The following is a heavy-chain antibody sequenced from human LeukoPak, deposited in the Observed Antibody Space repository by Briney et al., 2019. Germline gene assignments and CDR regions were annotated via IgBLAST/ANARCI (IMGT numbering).Heavy chain of an antibody. CDR1: GGSISGSY. Sequence: PSETLSLTCTVSGGSISGSYWNWVRQPPGKGLEWIGYIYYSGSTIYNPSLKSRVTISVDTSKNQFSLKLSSVTAADTAVYYCARRPLWFGETHYFDYWGQGTLVTVSS. J-gene: IGHJ4*02. CDR2: IYYSGST. V-gene: IGHV4-59*08. D-gene: IGHD3-10*01. CDR3: ARRPLWFGETHYFDY.